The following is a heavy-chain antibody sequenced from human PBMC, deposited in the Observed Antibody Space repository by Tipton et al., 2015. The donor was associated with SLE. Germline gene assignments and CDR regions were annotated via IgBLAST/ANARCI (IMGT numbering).Heavy chain of an antibody. CDR1: GGSFSGYY. CDR2: INHSGST. D-gene: IGHD2/OR15-2a*01. CDR3: ARARLYSSSTTWYYYMDV. V-gene: IGHV4-34*01. Sequence: TLSLTCAVYGGSFSGYYWSWIRQPPGKGLEWIGEINHSGSTNYNPSLKSRVTISVDTSKNQFSLKLSSVTAADTAVYYCARARLYSSSTTWYYYMDVWGKGTTVTVS. J-gene: IGHJ6*03.